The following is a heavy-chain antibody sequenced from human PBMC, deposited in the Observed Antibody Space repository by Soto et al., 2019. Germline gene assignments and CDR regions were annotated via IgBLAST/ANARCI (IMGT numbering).Heavy chain of an antibody. V-gene: IGHV1-8*01. CDR1: GYTFTSYD. CDR2: MNPNSGNT. Sequence: QVQLVQSGAEVKKPGASVKVSCKASGYTFTSYDINWVRQATGQGLEWMGWMNPNSGNTGYAQKFQGRVTMTRNTSISTAXXXLSXXXXXXXXXXXXXXAYYGSGSYRTYYFDYWGQGXLVTVSS. J-gene: IGHJ4*02. CDR3: XXAYYGSGSYRTYYFDY. D-gene: IGHD3-10*01.